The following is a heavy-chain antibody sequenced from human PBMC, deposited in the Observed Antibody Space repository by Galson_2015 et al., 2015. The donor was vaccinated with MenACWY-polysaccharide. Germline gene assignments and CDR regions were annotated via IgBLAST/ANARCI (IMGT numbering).Heavy chain of an antibody. CDR1: GFTFNNYW. Sequence: SLRLSCAASGFTFNNYWMSWVRQAPGKGLEWVANIKQDGSEKNYVDSVKGRFTISRDNAKNSLYLQMNSLRAEDTAVYYCTRRLVRGVIIRDFDSWGQGTLVTVSS. J-gene: IGHJ4*02. V-gene: IGHV3-7*01. CDR3: TRRLVRGVIIRDFDS. CDR2: IKQDGSEK. D-gene: IGHD3-10*01.